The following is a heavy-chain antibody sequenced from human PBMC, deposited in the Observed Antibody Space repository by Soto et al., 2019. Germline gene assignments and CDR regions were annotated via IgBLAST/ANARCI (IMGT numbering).Heavy chain of an antibody. Sequence: EVQLLESGGGLVQPGGSLRLSCAASGFTFSSYAMSWVRQAPGKGLEWVSAISGSGGSTYYADSVQGRFIISRDNSKNTLYLQMNSLRAEDTAVYYCAKDYIVVLIAFDYWGQGTLVTVSS. CDR3: AKDYIVVLIAFDY. CDR2: ISGSGGST. V-gene: IGHV3-23*01. CDR1: GFTFSSYA. J-gene: IGHJ4*02. D-gene: IGHD2-21*01.